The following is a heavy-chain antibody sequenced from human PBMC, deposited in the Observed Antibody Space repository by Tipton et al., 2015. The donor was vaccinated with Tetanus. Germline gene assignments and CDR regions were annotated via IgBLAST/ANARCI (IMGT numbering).Heavy chain of an antibody. D-gene: IGHD5-18*01. Sequence: QLVQSGAEVKPSETLSLTCAVYGGSFSGFYWSWIRQPPGRGLEWIGEINHSGRANYNPSLKSRFTILVDASKNQFSLKVNSVTAADTALYYCARGGVDTARGGYFDYWGQGSLVTVSS. V-gene: IGHV4-34*01. J-gene: IGHJ4*02. CDR3: ARGGVDTARGGYFDY. CDR1: GGSFSGFY. CDR2: INHSGRA.